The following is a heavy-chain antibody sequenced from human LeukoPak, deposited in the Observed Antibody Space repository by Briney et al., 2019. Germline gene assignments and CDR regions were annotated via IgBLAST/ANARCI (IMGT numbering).Heavy chain of an antibody. CDR3: ARPRYYYDNSGYYPYYFDY. D-gene: IGHD3-22*01. CDR1: GYTFTSYG. J-gene: IGHJ4*02. CDR2: ISAYNGNT. V-gene: IGHV1-18*01. Sequence: ASVKVSCKASGYTFTSYGISWVRQAPGQGLEWMGWISAYNGNTNYAQKLQGRVTMTTDTSTSTAYMELRSLRSDDTAVYYCARPRYYYDNSGYYPYYFDYWGQGTLVTVSS.